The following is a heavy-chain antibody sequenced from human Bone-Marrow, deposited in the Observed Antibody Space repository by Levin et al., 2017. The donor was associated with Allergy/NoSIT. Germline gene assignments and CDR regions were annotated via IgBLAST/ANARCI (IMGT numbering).Heavy chain of an antibody. CDR3: AKGQDYGDALHFDY. CDR1: GFTFRNHA. J-gene: IGHJ4*02. Sequence: PGGSLRLSCAASGFTFRNHAMNWVRQAPGKGLEWVSAITTSGATTHYADSVKGRFTISRDNSKHTLSLQMNSRRAEDTAFYYCAKGQDYGDALHFDYCGQGTLVTVSS. CDR2: ITTSGATT. D-gene: IGHD4-17*01. V-gene: IGHV3-23*01.